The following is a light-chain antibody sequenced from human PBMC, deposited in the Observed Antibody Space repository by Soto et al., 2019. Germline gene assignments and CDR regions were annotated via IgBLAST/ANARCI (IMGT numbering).Light chain of an antibody. CDR3: QQYNNWPPGAT. V-gene: IGKV3-15*01. Sequence: DIVMTQSLATLSVSPGERATLSCRASLTVATNLAWYQQKPGQAPRLLIYYASTRATGIPARFSGSGSVKEFTLTISSVQSEDSAVYYCQQYNNWPPGATFGPGTKVEIK. CDR1: LTVATN. CDR2: YAS. J-gene: IGKJ3*01.